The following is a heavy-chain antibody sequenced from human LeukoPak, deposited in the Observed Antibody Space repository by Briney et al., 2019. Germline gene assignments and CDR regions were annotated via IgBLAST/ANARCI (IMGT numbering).Heavy chain of an antibody. CDR1: GFTFSNAW. J-gene: IGHJ4*02. Sequence: GGSLRLSCAASGFTFSNAWMNWVRQAPGKGLEWVGRIKSKTDGGTTDYAAPVKGRFTISRDDSKNTLYLQMNSPKTEDTAVYYCATDQYYDSSGLIYWGQGTLVTVSS. CDR2: IKSKTDGGTT. CDR3: ATDQYYDSSGLIY. V-gene: IGHV3-15*07. D-gene: IGHD3-22*01.